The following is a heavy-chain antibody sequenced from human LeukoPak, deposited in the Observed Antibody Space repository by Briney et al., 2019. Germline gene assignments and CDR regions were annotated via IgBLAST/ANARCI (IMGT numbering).Heavy chain of an antibody. CDR2: IYSGGST. CDR1: GFTVSSNS. D-gene: IGHD2-2*02. Sequence: GGSLRLSCAASGFTVSSNSMSWVRQAPGKGLEWVSVIYSGGSTYYADSVKGRFTISRDNSKNTLYLQMNSLRAEDTAVYYCARLTHLYPIHNYFYHSMDVWGQGTTVTVSS. V-gene: IGHV3-53*01. CDR3: ARLTHLYPIHNYFYHSMDV. J-gene: IGHJ6*02.